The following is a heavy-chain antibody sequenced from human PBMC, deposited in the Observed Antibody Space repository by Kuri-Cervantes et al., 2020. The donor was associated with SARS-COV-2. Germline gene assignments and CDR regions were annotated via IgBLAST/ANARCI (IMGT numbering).Heavy chain of an antibody. CDR3: ASEDSGSYFRGRGMFDP. V-gene: IGHV3-48*01. Sequence: GESLKISCAASGFSFSSYSMNWVRQAPGKGLEWVSYISRSSSNIYYADSVEGRFTISRDNAKNSLYLQMNSLRAEDTAVYYCASEDSGSYFRGRGMFDPWGQGTLVTVSS. CDR1: GFSFSSYS. CDR2: ISRSSSNI. D-gene: IGHD1-26*01. J-gene: IGHJ5*02.